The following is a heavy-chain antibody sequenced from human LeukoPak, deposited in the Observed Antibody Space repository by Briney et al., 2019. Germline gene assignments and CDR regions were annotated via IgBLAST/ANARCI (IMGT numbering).Heavy chain of an antibody. Sequence: PSETLSLTCAVYGGSFSGYYWSWIRQPPGKGLEWIGEINHSGSTNYNPSLKSRVTISLDTSKNQFSLKLSSVTAADTAVYYCARQDYCSSTSCYSTFDPWGQGTLVTVSS. D-gene: IGHD2-2*01. CDR3: ARQDYCSSTSCYSTFDP. CDR2: INHSGST. V-gene: IGHV4-34*01. J-gene: IGHJ5*02. CDR1: GGSFSGYY.